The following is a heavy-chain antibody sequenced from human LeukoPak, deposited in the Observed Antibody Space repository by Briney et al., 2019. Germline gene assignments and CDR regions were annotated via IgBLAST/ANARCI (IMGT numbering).Heavy chain of an antibody. CDR2: IGDRGNT. CDR3: ANYYDTRGHIVPY. Sequence: GGSLRLSCAASGFTFSTYAMIWVRQAPGKGLECVSGIGDRGNTYYADSVQGRFTISRDNSKNTLYLQMNSLRGKETAIYYCANYYDTRGHIVPYWGQGTLVSVSS. J-gene: IGHJ4*02. CDR1: GFTFSTYA. D-gene: IGHD3-22*01. V-gene: IGHV3-23*01.